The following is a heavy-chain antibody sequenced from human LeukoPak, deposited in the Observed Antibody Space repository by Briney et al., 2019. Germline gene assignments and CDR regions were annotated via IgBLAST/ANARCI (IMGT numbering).Heavy chain of an antibody. D-gene: IGHD3-9*01. Sequence: ASVKVSCKASGYTFTGYYMHWVRQAPGQGLEWMGGINPNSGGTNYAQKFQGRVTMTRDTSISTAYMELSRLRSDDTAVYYCARAFYDILTGYATPIGYWGQGTLVTVSS. V-gene: IGHV1-2*02. CDR1: GYTFTGYY. CDR2: INPNSGGT. J-gene: IGHJ4*02. CDR3: ARAFYDILTGYATPIGY.